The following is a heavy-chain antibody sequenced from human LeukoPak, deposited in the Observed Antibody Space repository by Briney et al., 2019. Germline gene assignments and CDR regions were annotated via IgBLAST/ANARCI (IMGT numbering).Heavy chain of an antibody. CDR1: GGSFSGYY. CDR2: INHSGST. Sequence: SETLSLTCAVYGGSFSGYYWSWIRQPPGKGLEWIGEINHSGSTNYNPSLKSRVTISVDTSKNQFSLKLSSVTAADMAVYYCARGAPAVATIDYWGQGTLVTVSS. V-gene: IGHV4-34*01. CDR3: ARGAPAVATIDY. J-gene: IGHJ4*02. D-gene: IGHD5-12*01.